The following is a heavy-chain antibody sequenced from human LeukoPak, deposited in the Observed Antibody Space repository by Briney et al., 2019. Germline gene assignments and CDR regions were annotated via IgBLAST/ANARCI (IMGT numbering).Heavy chain of an antibody. CDR3: AKDGGYGSGSYYPDY. CDR2: ISGGAGGA. J-gene: IGHJ4*02. V-gene: IGHV3-23*01. Sequence: TGGSLRLSCAASGFTFSSYAMNWVRQAPGKGLEWVSSISGGAGGAAYADSVKGWFTMSRDNSKNTLYLQMNSLRAEDTAVYYCAKDGGYGSGSYYPDYWGQGTLVTVSS. CDR1: GFTFSSYA. D-gene: IGHD3-10*01.